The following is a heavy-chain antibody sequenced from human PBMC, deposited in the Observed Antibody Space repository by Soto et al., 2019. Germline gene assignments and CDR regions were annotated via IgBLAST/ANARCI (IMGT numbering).Heavy chain of an antibody. CDR3: ARDRDIVVVPAAELYYYYGMDV. CDR2: IIPIFGTA. D-gene: IGHD2-2*01. CDR1: GGTFCSYA. V-gene: IGHV1-69*01. Sequence: QVQLVQSGAEVKKPGSSVKVSCKASGGTFCSYAISWVRQAPGQGLEWMGGIIPIFGTANYAQKFQGRVTITADESTSTAYMELSSLRSEDTAVYYCARDRDIVVVPAAELYYYYGMDVWGQGTTVTVSS. J-gene: IGHJ6*02.